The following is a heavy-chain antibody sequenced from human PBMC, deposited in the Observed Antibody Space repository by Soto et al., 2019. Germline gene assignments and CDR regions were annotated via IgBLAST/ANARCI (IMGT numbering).Heavy chain of an antibody. CDR3: ARPPPVYSYGNNGYHDY. D-gene: IGHD5-18*01. CDR1: GFAFSIYG. Sequence: GGSLGLSCAASGFAFSIYGMHLVRQSPGKGLEWVAVISYDGSNKYYADSVKGRFTISRDNSKKTLYLKMNSLRAEDTAVYYCARPPPVYSYGNNGYHDYWGQGTLVTVSS. CDR2: ISYDGSNK. J-gene: IGHJ4*02. V-gene: IGHV3-30*03.